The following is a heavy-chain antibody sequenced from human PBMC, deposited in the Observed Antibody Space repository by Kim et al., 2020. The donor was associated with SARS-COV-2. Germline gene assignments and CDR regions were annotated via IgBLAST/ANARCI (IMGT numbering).Heavy chain of an antibody. CDR2: INPNGGET. J-gene: IGHJ4*02. CDR3: ARDSDPDY. CDR1: GYNFNDHY. V-gene: IGHV1-2*02. Sequence: ASVKVSCKVSGYNFNDHYIHWVRQAPGQGLEWMGWINPNGGETKYAEKFHGKASMTRDMSTNTAYVELYSLSFDDTAVYYCARDSDPDYWGQGTLFTVSS.